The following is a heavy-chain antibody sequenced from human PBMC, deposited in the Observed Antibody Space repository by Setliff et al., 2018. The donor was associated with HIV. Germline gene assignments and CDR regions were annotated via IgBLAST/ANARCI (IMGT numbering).Heavy chain of an antibody. CDR1: GGSLSGYH. D-gene: IGHD3-22*01. CDR2: INHSGST. J-gene: IGHJ4*02. Sequence: SETLSLTCAVYGGSLSGYHWSWIRQSPEKGLEWIGEINHSGSTNYNPSLKSRVTMSVDTSKNQVSLQLSSVTAADTAVYYCARGGGYDRSGYYPFDYWGQGTPVTVSS. CDR3: ARGGGYDRSGYYPFDY. V-gene: IGHV4-34*01.